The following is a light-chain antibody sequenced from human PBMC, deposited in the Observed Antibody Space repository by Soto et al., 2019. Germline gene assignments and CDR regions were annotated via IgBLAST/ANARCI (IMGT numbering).Light chain of an antibody. CDR1: QSVSRH. CDR2: GAS. J-gene: IGKJ1*01. V-gene: IGKV3-15*01. CDR3: QQYNNWPQT. Sequence: DIVITQSPATLSVSPGERATLSCRASQSVSRHVAWYQQIPGQTPRLLIYGASTRATGIPARFSGSGSGTEFTLTISSLQSEDFAVYYCQQYNNWPQTFGQGTKVDIK.